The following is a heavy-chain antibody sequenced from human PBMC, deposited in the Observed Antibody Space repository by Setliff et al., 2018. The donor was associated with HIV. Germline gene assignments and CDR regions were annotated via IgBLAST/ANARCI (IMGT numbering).Heavy chain of an antibody. V-gene: IGHV4-4*08. Sequence: SETLSLTCTVSGGSISSYYWSWIRQPPGKGLEWIGYIYTSGSTNYNPSLKSRVTISVDTSKNQFSLKLSSVTAADTAVYYCARGSYYYYYMYFWGKGTTVTVSS. J-gene: IGHJ6*03. CDR2: IYTSGST. CDR1: GGSISSYY. CDR3: ARGSYYYYYMYF.